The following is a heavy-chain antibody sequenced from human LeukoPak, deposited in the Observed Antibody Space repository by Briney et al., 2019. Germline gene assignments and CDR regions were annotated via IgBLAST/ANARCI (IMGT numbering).Heavy chain of an antibody. D-gene: IGHD6-13*01. V-gene: IGHV4-59*01. CDR1: GGSISSYY. J-gene: IGHJ3*02. Sequence: SETLSLTCTVSGGSISSYYWSWIRQPPGKGLEWIGYIYYSGSTNYNPSLKSRVTISVDTSKNQFSLKLSSVTAADTAVYYCARDEIAAAGTGAFDIWGQGTMVTVSS. CDR3: ARDEIAAAGTGAFDI. CDR2: IYYSGST.